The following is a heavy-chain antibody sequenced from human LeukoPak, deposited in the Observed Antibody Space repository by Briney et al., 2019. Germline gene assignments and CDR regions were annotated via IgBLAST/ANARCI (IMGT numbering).Heavy chain of an antibody. J-gene: IGHJ4*02. V-gene: IGHV4-34*01. CDR1: GESFSGYF. Sequence: SETLSLTCAVYGESFSGYFWNWIRQPPGKGLEWIGEINHSGSTSNHNPSLKSRVTMSVDTSKNQFSLKLSSVTAADTAVYYCARHVSYYDSSGPYYFDYWGQGTLVTVSS. CDR3: ARHVSYYDSSGPYYFDY. D-gene: IGHD3-22*01. CDR2: INHSGSTS.